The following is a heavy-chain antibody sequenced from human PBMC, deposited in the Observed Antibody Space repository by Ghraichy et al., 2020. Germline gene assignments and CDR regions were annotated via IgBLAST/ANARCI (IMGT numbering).Heavy chain of an antibody. CDR3: AKSRGHLGYCTNGVCPYGMDV. V-gene: IGHV3-23*01. CDR1: GFTFSSYA. CDR2: ISGSGGST. Sequence: GGSLRLSCAASGFTFSSYAMSWVRQAPGKGLEWVSAISGSGGSTYYADSVKGRFTISRDNSKNTLYLQMNSLRAEDTAVYYCAKSRGHLGYCTNGVCPYGMDVWGQGTTVTVSS. D-gene: IGHD2-8*01. J-gene: IGHJ6*02.